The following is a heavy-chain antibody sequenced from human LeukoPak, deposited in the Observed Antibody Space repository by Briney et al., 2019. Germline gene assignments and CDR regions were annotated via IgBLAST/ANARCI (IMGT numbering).Heavy chain of an antibody. CDR2: INHSGST. J-gene: IGHJ3*02. CDR1: GGSFSGYY. V-gene: IGHV4-34*01. CDR3: ARLKGFTGYLTPDAFDI. D-gene: IGHD3-9*01. Sequence: SETLSLTCAVYGGSFSGYYWSWIRQPPGKWLEWIGEINHSGSTNYNPSLKSRVTISVDTSKNQFSLKLSSVTAADTAVYYCARLKGFTGYLTPDAFDIWGQGTMVTVSS.